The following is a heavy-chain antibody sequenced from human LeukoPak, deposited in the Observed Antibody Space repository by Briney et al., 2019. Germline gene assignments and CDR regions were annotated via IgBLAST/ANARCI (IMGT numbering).Heavy chain of an antibody. D-gene: IGHD3-9*01. CDR2: IHYTGAT. V-gene: IGHV4-34*01. J-gene: IGHJ4*02. Sequence: SETLSLTCAVYGGSITGYYWSWIRQPPGKGLEWVGEIHYTGATSYNPSLKSRATISIDTSKNQVSLRLSSVTAADTAVYYCARGNILSGYCFDFWGQGALVTVSS. CDR3: ARGNILSGYCFDF. CDR1: GGSITGYY.